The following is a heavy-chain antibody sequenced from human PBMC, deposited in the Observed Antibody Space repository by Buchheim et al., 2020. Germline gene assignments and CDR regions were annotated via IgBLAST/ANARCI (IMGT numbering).Heavy chain of an antibody. Sequence: EVQLVESGGGLVQPGGSLRLSCAASGFTFSSYWMHWVRQVPGKGLVWVSNINTDGTTIRYADSVKGRFTTSRDNAKNTLYLQMNSLRAEDTAVYYCARDVIGPYDYWGQG. CDR2: INTDGTTI. J-gene: IGHJ4*02. CDR3: ARDVIGPYDY. CDR1: GFTFSSYW. V-gene: IGHV3-74*01.